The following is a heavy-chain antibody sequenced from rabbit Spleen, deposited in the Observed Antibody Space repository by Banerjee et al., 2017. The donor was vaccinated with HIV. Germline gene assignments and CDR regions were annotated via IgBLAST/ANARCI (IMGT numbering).Heavy chain of an antibody. CDR3: ASECGSHGGFYFDL. CDR2: IHGGSTNNI. Sequence: QSLEESGGDLVKPGASLTLTCTASGFSFSAGYYMCWVRQAPGKGLEWIACIHGGSTNNIYYASWAKGRFTISKTSSTTVTLQMTSLTAADTATYFCASECGSHGGFYFDLWGQGTLVTVS. CDR1: GFSFSAGYY. J-gene: IGHJ4*01. D-gene: IGHD1-1*01. V-gene: IGHV1S40*01.